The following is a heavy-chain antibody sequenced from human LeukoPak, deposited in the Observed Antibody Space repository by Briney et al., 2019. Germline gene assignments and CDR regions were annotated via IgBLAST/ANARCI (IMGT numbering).Heavy chain of an antibody. CDR2: IIPIFGTA. V-gene: IGHV1-69*13. D-gene: IGHD1-26*01. CDR3: ARDVTNSGSRRPASFYAFDI. CDR1: GGIFSSYA. J-gene: IGHJ3*02. Sequence: SVKVSCKASGGIFSSYAIIWVRQAPGQGLEWMGGIIPIFGTAHYAQKFQGRVTITADESTSTAYMELSSLRSEDTAVYYCARDVTNSGSRRPASFYAFDIWGQGTMVTVSS.